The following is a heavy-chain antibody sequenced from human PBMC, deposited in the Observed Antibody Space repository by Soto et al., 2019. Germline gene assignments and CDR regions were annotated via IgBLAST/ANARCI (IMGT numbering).Heavy chain of an antibody. CDR3: ARARWYDAFDV. CDR1: GYSISSGYY. Sequence: PSETLSLTCAVSGYSISSGYYWGWIRQTPGKGLEWIASIYHGGNTYYNPSLKSRVTISVDMSKNQFSLKLNSVTAADTAVYYCARARWYDAFDVWGQGTVVTVSS. J-gene: IGHJ3*01. CDR2: IYHGGNT. D-gene: IGHD2-15*01. V-gene: IGHV4-38-2*01.